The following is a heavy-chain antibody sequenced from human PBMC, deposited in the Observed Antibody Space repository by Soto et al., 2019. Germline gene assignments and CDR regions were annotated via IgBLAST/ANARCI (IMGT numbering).Heavy chain of an antibody. CDR2: INPSGTT. D-gene: IGHD2-15*01. J-gene: IGHJ4*02. CDR3: ARGPHGGNTPGLDS. Sequence: QVQLQQWGAGLLKPSETLSLTCTVYGGSFSGYYWSWIRQPPGKGLEWIGEINPSGTTKSNPSLKSRVTISVDTSKNQFSLKMRSVSSADTAVYYCARGPHGGNTPGLDSWGQGSLVTVSS. V-gene: IGHV4-34*02. CDR1: GGSFSGYY.